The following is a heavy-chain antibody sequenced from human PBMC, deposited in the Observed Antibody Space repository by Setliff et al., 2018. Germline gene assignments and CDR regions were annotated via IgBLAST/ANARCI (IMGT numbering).Heavy chain of an antibody. D-gene: IGHD6-13*01. CDR3: ARGGMAAAGRKGVFEY. J-gene: IGHJ4*02. V-gene: IGHV1-46*01. CDR2: IHTGGGSA. CDR1: GYSFTGYY. Sequence: ASVKVSCKASGYSFTGYYMHWVRQAPGQGLEWMGIIHTGGGSASYAPKFQGRVTMASDTSTNTIYMEVNIVRPDDTAIYYCARGGMAAAGRKGVFEYWGQGTLVTVSS.